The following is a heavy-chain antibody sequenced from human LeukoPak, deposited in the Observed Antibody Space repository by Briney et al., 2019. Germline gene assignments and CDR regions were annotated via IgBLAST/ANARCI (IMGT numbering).Heavy chain of an antibody. Sequence: SETLSLTCTVSGGSISSYYWSWIRQPAGKGLEWIGRIYTSGSTNYNPSLRSRVTISVDTSKNQFSLKLRSVTAADTAVYYCAKTYGGKGYYYCYMDVWGKGTTVTVSS. CDR2: IYTSGST. CDR3: AKTYGGKGYYYCYMDV. V-gene: IGHV4-4*07. CDR1: GGSISSYY. D-gene: IGHD4-23*01. J-gene: IGHJ6*03.